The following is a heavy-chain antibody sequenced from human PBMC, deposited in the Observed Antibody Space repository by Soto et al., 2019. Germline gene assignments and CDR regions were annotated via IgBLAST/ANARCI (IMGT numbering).Heavy chain of an antibody. J-gene: IGHJ6*02. Sequence: ASVKVSCKASGYTVTNYYMHWVRQAPGQGLEWMGIINPSGGSTSYAQKFRGRVTMTSDTYTNTVYMELSSLRFEDTAVYYCARDIEGIGSGSPFYSYYYGMDVWGQGTTVTVSS. V-gene: IGHV1-46*01. CDR1: GYTVTNYY. CDR2: INPSGGST. CDR3: ARDIEGIGSGSPFYSYYYGMDV. D-gene: IGHD3-10*01.